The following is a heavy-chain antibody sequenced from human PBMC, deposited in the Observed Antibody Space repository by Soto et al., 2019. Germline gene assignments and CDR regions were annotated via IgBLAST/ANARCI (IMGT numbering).Heavy chain of an antibody. CDR3: ARGGITGTRGAFDV. Sequence: PSDTLSLTCTVSGGSISSYYWSWIRQPPGKGLEWIAYISYSGSTNYNPPLKSRVTISVDTSKNQFSLKLNSVTAADTALYYCARGGITGTRGAFDVWGRGTMVTVSS. D-gene: IGHD1-20*01. CDR2: ISYSGST. V-gene: IGHV4-59*01. J-gene: IGHJ3*01. CDR1: GGSISSYY.